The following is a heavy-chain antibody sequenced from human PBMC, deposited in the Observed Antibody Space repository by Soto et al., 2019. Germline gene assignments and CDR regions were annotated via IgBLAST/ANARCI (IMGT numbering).Heavy chain of an antibody. V-gene: IGHV3-48*03. J-gene: IGHJ6*02. CDR3: GGGDDFWSGATRVDV. CDR2: ISSSGSNI. D-gene: IGHD3-3*01. Sequence: EVQLVESGGGLVQPGGSLRLSCAASGFTFSSYEMNWVRQAPGKGLEWVSYISSSGSNIYYADSVKGRFTISRDNAKNSLYLQMNSLRAEDTAVYYCGGGDDFWSGATRVDVWGQGTTVTVSS. CDR1: GFTFSSYE.